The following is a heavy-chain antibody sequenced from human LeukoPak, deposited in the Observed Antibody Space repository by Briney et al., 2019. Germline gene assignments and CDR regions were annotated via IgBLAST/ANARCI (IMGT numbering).Heavy chain of an antibody. CDR3: ALNPRIAAAGT. D-gene: IGHD6-13*01. Sequence: VASVKVSCKASGYTFTSYAMHWVRQAPGQRLEWMGWINAGNGNTKYSQKFQGRVTITRDTSASTAYMELSSLRSEDTAVYYCALNPRIAAAGTWGQGTLVTVSS. V-gene: IGHV1-3*01. J-gene: IGHJ5*02. CDR1: GYTFTSYA. CDR2: INAGNGNT.